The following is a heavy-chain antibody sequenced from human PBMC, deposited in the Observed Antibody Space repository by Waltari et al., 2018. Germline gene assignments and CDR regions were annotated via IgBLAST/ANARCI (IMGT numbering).Heavy chain of an antibody. D-gene: IGHD6-13*01. V-gene: IGHV1-2*06. J-gene: IGHJ3*02. CDR3: VRPQELGPEVGPFDM. CDR2: VDPKSGDV. CDR1: GFTFIDYF. Sequence: QVQLVQSGAEVKKPGASVKVSCQTSGFTFIDYFMHWVRQAPGQGLEWMGRVDPKSGDVHYAPNFQGRVTMTTDSSINTVYMELTRLKSDDTAVYYCVRPQELGPEVGPFDMWGRGTMVIVSS.